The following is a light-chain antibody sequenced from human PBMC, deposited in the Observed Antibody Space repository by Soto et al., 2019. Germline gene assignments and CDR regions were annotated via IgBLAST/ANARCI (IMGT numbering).Light chain of an antibody. J-gene: IGLJ1*01. CDR1: SNDVGAYNY. CDR3: SSYTSSSTLV. Sequence: QSVLTQPASVSGSLGQSITISCTGTSNDVGAYNYVSWYLHHPGKAPQLMIYDVSNRPSGVSNRFSGSSSGYTASLTISGLQAEDEADYYCSSYTSSSTLVFGTGTKVTVL. V-gene: IGLV2-14*03. CDR2: DVS.